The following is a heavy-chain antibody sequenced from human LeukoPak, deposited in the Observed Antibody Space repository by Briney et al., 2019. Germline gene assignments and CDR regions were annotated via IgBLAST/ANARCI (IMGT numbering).Heavy chain of an antibody. J-gene: IGHJ6*03. D-gene: IGHD2-8*02. V-gene: IGHV3-30*02. CDR1: GFTFRNYG. CDR2: IWSDGKNR. Sequence: GGSLRLSRAASGFTFRNYGMHWVRQATGKGLEWVSFIWSDGKNRFYADSVKGRFTISRDNSKNMLYLQMDTLRAEDTALYYCAKHPGASVSGFYMDVWGKGTTVIVSS. CDR3: AKHPGASVSGFYMDV.